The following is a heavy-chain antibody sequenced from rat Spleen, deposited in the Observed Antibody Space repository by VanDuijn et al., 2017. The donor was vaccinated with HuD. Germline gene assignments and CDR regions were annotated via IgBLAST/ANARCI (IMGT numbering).Heavy chain of an antibody. CDR2: ISYDGSNS. V-gene: IGHV5-29*01. D-gene: IGHD1-11*01. J-gene: IGHJ4*01. Sequence: EVQLVESDGGLVQPGRSLKLSCSASGFTFSDYYMVWVRQAPTKGLEWVATISYDGSNSYYRDSVKGRFTISRDNAKSTLCLQMDSLRSEDTATYYCARLEGIYVMDAWGQGASVTVSS. CDR1: GFTFSDYY. CDR3: ARLEGIYVMDA.